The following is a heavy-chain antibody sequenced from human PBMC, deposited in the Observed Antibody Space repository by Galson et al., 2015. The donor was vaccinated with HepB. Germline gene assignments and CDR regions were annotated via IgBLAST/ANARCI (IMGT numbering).Heavy chain of an antibody. CDR3: ARGLRFLEWLLNSDAFDI. J-gene: IGHJ3*02. Sequence: SVKVSCKASEYTFTGYYLHWVRQAPGQGLEWMGCINPDSGATNYAQKFRGWVTMTRDTSISTAYMELSRLRSDDTALYFCARGLRFLEWLLNSDAFDIWGQGTMVTVSS. CDR2: INPDSGAT. CDR1: EYTFTGYY. V-gene: IGHV1-2*04. D-gene: IGHD3-3*01.